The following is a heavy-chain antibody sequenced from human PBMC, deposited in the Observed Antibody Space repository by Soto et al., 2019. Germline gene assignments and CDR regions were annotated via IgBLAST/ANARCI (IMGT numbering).Heavy chain of an antibody. CDR3: ARWGSSGLYQWDF. D-gene: IGHD6-19*01. J-gene: IGHJ4*02. V-gene: IGHV1-3*01. CDR1: GYTFTTYA. CDR2: INADNGNT. Sequence: QVHLVQSGAEVKKPGASVKVSCKASGYTFTTYAMHWVRQAPGQRLEWMGWINADNGNTKYSQNFQDRVTITTDTSASTAYMELSSLRSEDTAVYYCARWGSSGLYQWDFWGQGTLVTVSP.